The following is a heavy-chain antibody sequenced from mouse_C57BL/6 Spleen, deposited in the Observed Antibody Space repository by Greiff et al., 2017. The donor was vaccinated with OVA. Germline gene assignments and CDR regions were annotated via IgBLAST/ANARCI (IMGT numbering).Heavy chain of an antibody. Sequence: QVHVKQPGAELVKPGASVKMSCKASGYTFTSYWITWVKQRPGQGLEWIGDIYPGSGSTNYNEKFKSKATLTVDTSSSTAYMQLSSLTSEDSAVYYCARSTVVADYVDDWGQGTTLTVSS. V-gene: IGHV1-55*01. CDR3: ARSTVVADYVDD. CDR1: GYTFTSYW. D-gene: IGHD1-1*01. CDR2: IYPGSGST. J-gene: IGHJ2*01.